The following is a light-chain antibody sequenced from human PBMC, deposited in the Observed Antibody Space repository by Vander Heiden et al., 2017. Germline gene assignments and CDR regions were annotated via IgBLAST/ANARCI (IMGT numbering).Light chain of an antibody. CDR3: GTWDSSLSDGV. V-gene: IGLV1-51*01. CDR2: DNN. CDR1: STNIGNNY. J-gene: IGLJ2*01. Sequence: QSVLTHPPSVPAATGQKGTSPCSGSSTNIGNNYGYWYQQLPGTAPKLLIYDNNKRPSGIPDRFSGSKSGTTATRGITGLQTGDEADYYCGTWDSSLSDGVFGGGTKLTVL.